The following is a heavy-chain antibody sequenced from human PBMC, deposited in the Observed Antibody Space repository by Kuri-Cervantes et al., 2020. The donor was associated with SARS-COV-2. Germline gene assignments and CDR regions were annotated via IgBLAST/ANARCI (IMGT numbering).Heavy chain of an antibody. J-gene: IGHJ3*02. D-gene: IGHD2-2*01. CDR1: GGSISSSSYY. CDR2: IYYSGST. V-gene: IGHV4-39*07. Sequence: SETLSLTCTVSGGSISSSSYYWGWIRQPPGKGLEWIGSIYYSGSTNYNPSLKSRVTISVDTSKNQFSLKLSSVTAADTAVYYCARVVPAAISFFDIWGQGTMVTVSS. CDR3: ARVVPAAISFFDI.